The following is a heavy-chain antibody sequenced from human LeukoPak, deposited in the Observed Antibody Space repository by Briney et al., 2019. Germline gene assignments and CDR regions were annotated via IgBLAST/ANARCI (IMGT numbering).Heavy chain of an antibody. CDR3: ARVRSRFDY. CDR1: GGAFSGYY. J-gene: IGHJ4*02. V-gene: IGHV4-34*01. Sequence: SETLSLTCAVYGGAFSGYYWSWIRQPPGKGLEWIGEINHSGSTNYNPSLKSRVTISVDTSKNQFSLKLSSVTAADTAVYYCARVRSRFDYWGQGNLVTVSS. CDR2: INHSGST. D-gene: IGHD4-17*01.